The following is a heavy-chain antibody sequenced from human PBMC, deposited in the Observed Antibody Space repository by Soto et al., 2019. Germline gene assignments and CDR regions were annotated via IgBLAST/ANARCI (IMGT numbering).Heavy chain of an antibody. CDR1: GYTFTSYG. D-gene: IGHD3-16*02. Sequence: ASVKVSCKASGYTFTSYGISWVRQAPGQGLEWMGWISAYNGNTNYAQKLQGGVTMTTDTSTSTAYMELRCLRSDDTAVYYCARASRMITFGGVIVFHDAFDIWG. J-gene: IGHJ3*02. CDR3: ARASRMITFGGVIVFHDAFDI. CDR2: ISAYNGNT. V-gene: IGHV1-18*01.